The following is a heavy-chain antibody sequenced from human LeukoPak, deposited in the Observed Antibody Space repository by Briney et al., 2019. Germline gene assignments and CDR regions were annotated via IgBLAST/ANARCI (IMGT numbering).Heavy chain of an antibody. CDR2: ISSSSSYI. D-gene: IGHD2-2*01. CDR3: ARLGYCSSTSCPNFDY. Sequence: GGSLRLSCAASGFTFSSYSMKWVRQAPGKGLEWVSSISSSSSYIYYADSVKGRFTISRDNAKNSLYLQMNSLRAEGTAVYYCARLGYCSSTSCPNFDYWGQGTLVTVSS. CDR1: GFTFSSYS. V-gene: IGHV3-21*01. J-gene: IGHJ4*02.